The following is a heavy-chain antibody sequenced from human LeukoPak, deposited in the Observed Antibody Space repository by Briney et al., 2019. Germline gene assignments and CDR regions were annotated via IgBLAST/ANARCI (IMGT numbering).Heavy chain of an antibody. V-gene: IGHV3-30*02. Sequence: GGSLRLSCAASGLTFSRYSMNWVRQAPGKGLDWVAFVRDDGSSQNYAATVKSRFTTSRDNSKNTLYLQMNNLRPEDTAVYYCTKGQLWASGRAFDIWGQGTMVTVSS. D-gene: IGHD3-16*01. J-gene: IGHJ3*02. CDR1: GLTFSRYS. CDR3: TKGQLWASGRAFDI. CDR2: VRDDGSSQ.